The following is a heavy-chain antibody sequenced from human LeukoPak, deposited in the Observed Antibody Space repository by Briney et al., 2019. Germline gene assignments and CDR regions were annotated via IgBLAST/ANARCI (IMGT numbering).Heavy chain of an antibody. CDR1: AYRLNTFW. CDR3: ATSSGNNPFDY. J-gene: IGHJ4*02. CDR2: ITPSDSYT. D-gene: IGHD1-14*01. Sequence: GESLKISCEASAYRLNTFWISWVRQLPGKGLEWMGRITPSDSYTNYSPSFRGHVTISADKSITTAYLQWSSLKASDTAMYYCATSSGNNPFDYWGQGTLVTVSS. V-gene: IGHV5-10-1*01.